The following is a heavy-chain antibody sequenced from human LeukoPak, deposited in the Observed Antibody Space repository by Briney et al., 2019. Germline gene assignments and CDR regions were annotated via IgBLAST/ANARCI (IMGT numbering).Heavy chain of an antibody. Sequence: GGSLRLSCADSGFTFSSYWMHWFRQLPGKGRVWFSRLSGDGSRTTYADSVKGRFTISRDNSKNTLYLQMNSLRAEDTAVYYCAKDGYYYDSSFDYWGQGTLVTVSS. CDR2: LSGDGSRT. J-gene: IGHJ4*02. CDR3: AKDGYYYDSSFDY. V-gene: IGHV3-74*03. D-gene: IGHD3-22*01. CDR1: GFTFSSYW.